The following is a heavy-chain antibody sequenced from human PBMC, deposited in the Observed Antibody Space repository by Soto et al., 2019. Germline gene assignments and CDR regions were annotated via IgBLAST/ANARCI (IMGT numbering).Heavy chain of an antibody. CDR1: GYTFTSYG. V-gene: IGHV1-18*01. CDR2: ISAYNGNT. J-gene: IGHJ6*02. Sequence: QVQLVQSGAEVKKPGASVKVSCKASGYTFTSYGISWVRQAPGQGLEWMGWISAYNGNTNYAQKLQGRVTMTTDTYTSTAYMELRSLRSDDTAVYYCARDQTTYYDILTGYPDPYYYYYGMDVWGQGTTVTVSS. D-gene: IGHD3-9*01. CDR3: ARDQTTYYDILTGYPDPYYYYYGMDV.